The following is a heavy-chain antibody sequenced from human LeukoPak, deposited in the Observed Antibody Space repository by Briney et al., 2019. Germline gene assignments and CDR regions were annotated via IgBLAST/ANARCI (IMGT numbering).Heavy chain of an antibody. CDR2: IYYSGST. V-gene: IGHV4-59*12. CDR1: GGSISSYY. J-gene: IGHJ6*04. Sequence: SETLSLTCTVSGGSISSYYWSWIRQPPGKGLEWIGYIYYSGSTNYNPSLKSRVTISVDTSKNQFSLKLSSVTAADTAVYYCARLGSYYGSGSYQSGLDVWGKGTTVTISS. CDR3: ARLGSYYGSGSYQSGLDV. D-gene: IGHD3-10*01.